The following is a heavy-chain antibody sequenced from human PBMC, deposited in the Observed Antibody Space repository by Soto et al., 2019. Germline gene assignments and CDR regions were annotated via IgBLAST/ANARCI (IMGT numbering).Heavy chain of an antibody. CDR2: IRSKPNNYAS. V-gene: IGHV3-73*01. J-gene: IGHJ3*01. CDR3: SRGKDAFEH. CDR1: GFTFSDSA. Sequence: GGSLRLSYAASGFTFSDSAVHWVRQASGKGLEWIGRIRSKPNNYASAYAASVTGRFIISRDDSKNTAYLQMNSLETEDTAVYYCSRGKDAFEHWGQGTMANVPS.